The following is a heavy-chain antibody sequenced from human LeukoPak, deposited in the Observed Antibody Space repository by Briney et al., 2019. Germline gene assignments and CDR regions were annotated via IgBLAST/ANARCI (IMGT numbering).Heavy chain of an antibody. CDR2: VYYSGST. Sequence: PSETLSLTCTVSGGSISTYFWSWIRQPPGKGLEWIGYVYYSGSTNYNPSLKSRVTISVDTSENQFSLKLTSVTAADTAVYYCARVNTEGSADYWGQGTLVTVSS. J-gene: IGHJ4*02. D-gene: IGHD6-19*01. CDR1: GGSISTYF. CDR3: ARVNTEGSADY. V-gene: IGHV4-59*01.